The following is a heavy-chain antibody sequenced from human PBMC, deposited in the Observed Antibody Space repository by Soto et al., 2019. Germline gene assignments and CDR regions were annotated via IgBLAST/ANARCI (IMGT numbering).Heavy chain of an antibody. J-gene: IGHJ6*02. CDR2: ISYDGSNK. CDR3: AASPSFWQNYYYGAMDV. Sequence: GGSLRLSCAASGFTFSSYALHWVRQAPGKGLEWVAVISYDGSNKYYADSVKGRFTISRDNSKNTLYLQMNSLRAEDTAVYYCAASPSFWQNYYYGAMDVWGQGTTVTVSS. CDR1: GFTFSSYA. V-gene: IGHV3-30-3*01.